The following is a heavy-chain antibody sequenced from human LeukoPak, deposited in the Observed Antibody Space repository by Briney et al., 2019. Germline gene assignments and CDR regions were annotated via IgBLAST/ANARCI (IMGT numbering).Heavy chain of an antibody. V-gene: IGHV4-4*07. CDR2: IYTSGST. D-gene: IGHD6-13*01. CDR1: GGSISSYY. Sequence: SETLSLTCTVSGGSISSYYWSWIRQPAGKGLEGIGRIYTSGSTNYNPSLKSRVTILVDTSKNQFSLKLTSVTAADTAVYYCASSRQYSSSRYHRFDPWGQGALVTVSS. J-gene: IGHJ5*02. CDR3: ASSRQYSSSRYHRFDP.